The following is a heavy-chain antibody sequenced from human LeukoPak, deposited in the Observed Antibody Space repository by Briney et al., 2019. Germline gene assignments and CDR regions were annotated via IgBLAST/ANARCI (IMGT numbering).Heavy chain of an antibody. CDR3: AREPGYSSGL. V-gene: IGHV3-7*01. CDR1: GFSFSETW. J-gene: IGHJ4*02. Sequence: GGSLRLSCADSGFSFSETWMSWVRQAPGKGPEWVANINEDGSEKNYVDSVRGRFTISRDNAKNSLYLQMNSLRAEDTAVYYCAREPGYSSGLWGQGTQVTVSS. CDR2: INEDGSEK. D-gene: IGHD5-12*01.